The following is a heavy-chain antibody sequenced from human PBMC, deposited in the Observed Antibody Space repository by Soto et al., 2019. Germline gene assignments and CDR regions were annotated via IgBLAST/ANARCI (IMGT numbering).Heavy chain of an antibody. CDR1: GFTFSSYA. V-gene: IGHV3-23*01. J-gene: IGHJ6*02. D-gene: IGHD2-15*01. Sequence: LRLSCAASGFTFSSYATSWVRQAPGKGLEWVSAISGSGGSTYYADSVKGRFTISRDNSKNTLYLQMNSLRAEDTAVYYCAKGGYCSGGSCPPNYYYYYGMGVWGQGTTVTVSS. CDR3: AKGGYCSGGSCPPNYYYYYGMGV. CDR2: ISGSGGST.